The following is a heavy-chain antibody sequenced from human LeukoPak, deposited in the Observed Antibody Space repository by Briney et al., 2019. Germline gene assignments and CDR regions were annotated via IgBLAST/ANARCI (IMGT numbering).Heavy chain of an antibody. CDR3: ARDATGDYSPFGMDV. V-gene: IGHV4-30-2*01. CDR2: IYHSGST. Sequence: PSETLSLTCTVSGGSISSGGYYWRWIRQPPGKGLEWIGYIYHSGSTYYNPPLKSRVTISVDRSKNQFSLKLSSVTAADTAVYYCARDATGDYSPFGMDVWGQGTTVTVSS. J-gene: IGHJ6*02. D-gene: IGHD4-17*01. CDR1: GGSISSGGYY.